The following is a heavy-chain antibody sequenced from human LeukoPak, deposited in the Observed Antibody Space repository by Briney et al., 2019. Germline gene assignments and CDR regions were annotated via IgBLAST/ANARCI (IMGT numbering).Heavy chain of an antibody. D-gene: IGHD4-23*01. CDR3: AKAWAYGGNSGGDY. CDR1: GFTFSRYA. Sequence: GGSLRLSCAASGFTFSRYAMRGVRQAPGKGVEWVSGISGSAGSTYYADSVNGRFTISRHNSNNTLYLLMNSLRAEDTAVYYCAKAWAYGGNSGGDYWGQGTLVTVSS. J-gene: IGHJ4*02. V-gene: IGHV3-23*01. CDR2: ISGSAGST.